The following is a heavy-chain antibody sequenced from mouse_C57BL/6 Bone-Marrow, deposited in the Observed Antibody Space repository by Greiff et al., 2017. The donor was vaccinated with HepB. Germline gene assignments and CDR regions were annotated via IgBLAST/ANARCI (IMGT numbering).Heavy chain of an antibody. V-gene: IGHV5-17*01. CDR2: INSGSSTI. Sequence: VQLQQSGGGLVKPGGSLKLSCAASGFTFSDYGMHWVRQAPEKGLEWVAYINSGSSTIYYADTVKGRFTISRDNAKNTLFLQMTSLRSEDTAMYYCAKEPTTVVATNFLDYWGQGTTLTVSS. D-gene: IGHD1-1*01. CDR1: GFTFSDYG. J-gene: IGHJ2*01. CDR3: AKEPTTVVATNFLDY.